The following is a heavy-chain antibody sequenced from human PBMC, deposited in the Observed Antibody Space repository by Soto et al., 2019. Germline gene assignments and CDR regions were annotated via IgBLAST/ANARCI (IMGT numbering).Heavy chain of an antibody. CDR3: ATGEEVYAVTAKHGMDV. CDR2: IIPIFGTA. D-gene: IGHD4-17*01. J-gene: IGHJ6*02. Sequence: QVQLVQSGAEVKKPGSSVKVSCQASGGTFSSYAISWLRQSPGQGLEWMGGIIPIFGTANYAQKFQGRVTITADESTSTAYIELSSLRSEDTAVYYCATGEEVYAVTAKHGMDVWGQGTTVTVSS. V-gene: IGHV1-69*01. CDR1: GGTFSSYA.